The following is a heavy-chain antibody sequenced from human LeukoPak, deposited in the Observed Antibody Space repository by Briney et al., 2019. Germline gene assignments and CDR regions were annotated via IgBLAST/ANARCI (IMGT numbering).Heavy chain of an antibody. J-gene: IGHJ3*02. CDR1: GFTFSSCA. CDR2: ISGSGSDT. D-gene: IGHD2-2*01. Sequence: PGGSLRLSCAASGFTFSSCAMSWVRQAPGKGLEWVSAISGSGSDTEYADSVKGRFTISRDNSKTTLYLQMSSLRVEDTAVYYCAKCSATCYANAFDIWGRGTMVAVSS. CDR3: AKCSATCYANAFDI. V-gene: IGHV3-23*01.